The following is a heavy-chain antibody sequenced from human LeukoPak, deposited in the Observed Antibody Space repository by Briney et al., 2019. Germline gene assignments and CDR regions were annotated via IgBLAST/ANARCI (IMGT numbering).Heavy chain of an antibody. J-gene: IGHJ4*02. CDR1: GYTFTGYY. Sequence: GASVKVSCKASGYTFTGYYMHWVRQAPGQGLEWMGWINPSSGGTNYAQKFQGRVTMTRDTSISTAYMELSRLRSDDTAVYYCARFPSSSWYYYFDYWGQGTLVTVSS. D-gene: IGHD6-13*01. V-gene: IGHV1-2*02. CDR3: ARFPSSSWYYYFDY. CDR2: INPSSGGT.